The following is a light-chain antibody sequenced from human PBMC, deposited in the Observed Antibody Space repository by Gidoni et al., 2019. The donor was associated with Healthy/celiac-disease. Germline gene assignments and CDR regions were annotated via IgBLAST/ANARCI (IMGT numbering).Light chain of an antibody. CDR3: QQRSNSFT. CDR2: DAS. J-gene: IGKJ3*01. V-gene: IGKV3-11*01. CDR1: QSVSSY. Sequence: IVLTQSPATLALPPGERATLSCRASQSVSSYLAWYQQKPGQAPRLLIYDASNRATGIPARFSGSGSGTDFTLTISSLETEDFAVYYCQQRSNSFTFGPGTKVDIK.